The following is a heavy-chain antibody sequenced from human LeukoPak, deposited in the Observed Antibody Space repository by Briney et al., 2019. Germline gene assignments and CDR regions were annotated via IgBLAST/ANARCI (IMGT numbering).Heavy chain of an antibody. CDR3: ARVGYYYDSSGYSFDY. D-gene: IGHD3-22*01. V-gene: IGHV3-74*01. CDR2: IKTDGSST. CDR1: GFTFSNYW. J-gene: IGHJ4*01. Sequence: PGGSLRLSCAVSGFTFSNYWMHWVRQAPGKGLVWVSRIKTDGSSTRYADSVKGRFTISRDNAKNTLYLQMNSLRAEDTAVYYCARVGYYYDSSGYSFDYWGHGTLVTGSS.